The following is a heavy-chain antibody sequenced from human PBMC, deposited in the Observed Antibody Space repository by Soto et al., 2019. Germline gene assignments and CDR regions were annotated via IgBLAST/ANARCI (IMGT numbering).Heavy chain of an antibody. D-gene: IGHD2-21*01. V-gene: IGHV4-30-2*01. CDR1: GGSISSGGYS. Sequence: QLQLQESGSGLVKPSQTLSLTCAVSGGSISSGGYSWSWIRQPPGKGLEWIGYIYHSGSTYYNPSLKSRVPISVDRSKNQCSLKLSSVTAADSAVYYCAGVRGPYCGGECYPPTPNWFDPWGQGTLVTVSS. CDR3: AGVRGPYCGGECYPPTPNWFDP. CDR2: IYHSGST. J-gene: IGHJ5*02.